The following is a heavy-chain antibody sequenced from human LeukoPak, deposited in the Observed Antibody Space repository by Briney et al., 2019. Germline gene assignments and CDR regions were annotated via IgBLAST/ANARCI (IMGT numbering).Heavy chain of an antibody. CDR3: ATTYSSGWALDY. D-gene: IGHD6-19*01. CDR2: IYYSGGT. J-gene: IGHJ4*02. Sequence: SETLSLTCTVSGGSINSYYWSWIRQPPGKGLEWIGYIYYSGGTNYNPSLKSRVTISVDTSKNQFSLKLSSVTAADTAVYYCATTYSSGWALDYWGQGTLVTVSS. V-gene: IGHV4-59*01. CDR1: GGSINSYY.